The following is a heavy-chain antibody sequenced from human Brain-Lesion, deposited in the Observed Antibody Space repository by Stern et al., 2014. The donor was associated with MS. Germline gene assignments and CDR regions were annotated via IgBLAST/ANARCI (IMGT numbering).Heavy chain of an antibody. CDR2: IYYSGFT. D-gene: IGHD1-26*01. V-gene: IGHV4-39*01. J-gene: IGHJ4*02. CDR3: ARHDSVPRPSQLYSARDRGPGYLDY. CDR1: GGSISSSTYY. Sequence: VQLVESGPGLVKPSETLSLTCTVSGGSISSSTYYWAWIRQPPGKGLEWIGNIYYSGFTYYNPSLKSRVTISVDMSKTQFSLKLSSVTAADTAIYYCARHDSVPRPSQLYSARDRGPGYLDYWGQGTLVTVSS.